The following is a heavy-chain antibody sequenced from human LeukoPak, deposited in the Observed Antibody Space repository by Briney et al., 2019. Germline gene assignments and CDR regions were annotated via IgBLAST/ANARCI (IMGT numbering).Heavy chain of an antibody. CDR2: IKQDGSEK. D-gene: IGHD6-19*01. V-gene: IGHV3-7*01. Sequence: GSLRLSCAASGFTFSDFRMNWVRQAPGKVLEWVASIKQDGSEKYYVDFVKGRFSISRDNAKNSLHLQMNSLRAEDTAVYYCARDHTVDGLVFDYWGQGILVTVSS. J-gene: IGHJ4*02. CDR3: ARDHTVDGLVFDY. CDR1: GFTFSDFR.